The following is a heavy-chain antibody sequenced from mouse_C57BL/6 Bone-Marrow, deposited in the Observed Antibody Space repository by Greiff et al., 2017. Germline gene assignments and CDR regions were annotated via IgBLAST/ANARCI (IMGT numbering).Heavy chain of an antibody. J-gene: IGHJ4*01. V-gene: IGHV5-4*01. CDR2: ISDGGSYT. D-gene: IGHD1-1*01. CDR1: GFTFSSYA. CDR3: ARDPYGSSYPFYYAMDY. Sequence: DVMLVESGGGLVKPGGSLKLSCAASGFTFSSYAMSWVRQTPEKRLEWVATISDGGSYTYYPDNVKGRFTISRDNAKNNLYLQMSHLKSEDTAMYYCARDPYGSSYPFYYAMDYWGQGTSVTVSS.